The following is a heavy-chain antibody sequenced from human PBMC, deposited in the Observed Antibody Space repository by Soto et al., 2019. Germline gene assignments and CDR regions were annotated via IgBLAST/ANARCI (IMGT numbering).Heavy chain of an antibody. CDR3: AALRSIAAWPDDYSDGMDV. V-gene: IGHV1-58*01. J-gene: IGHJ6*02. Sequence: SVMASCKASGFTFTSSAVQWVRQARGQRLEWIGWIVVGSGNTNYAQKFQERITITRDMSTSTAYIKLSSLRSEDTAVYYCAALRSIAAWPDDYSDGMDVCGQRTT. CDR1: GFTFTSSA. CDR2: IVVGSGNT. D-gene: IGHD6-6*01.